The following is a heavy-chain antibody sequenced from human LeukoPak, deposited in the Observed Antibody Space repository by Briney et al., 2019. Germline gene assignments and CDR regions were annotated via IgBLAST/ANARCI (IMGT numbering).Heavy chain of an antibody. V-gene: IGHV3-74*01. Sequence: GGSLRHSCAASGFTFSSYWMHWVRQVPGKGLVWVSRINTDGSSTTYADSVKGRFTISRDNTENTLYLQMSSLRAEDTAVYYCARAPLWFGELSVAFDIWGQGTMVTVSS. CDR1: GFTFSSYW. J-gene: IGHJ3*02. D-gene: IGHD3-10*01. CDR3: ARAPLWFGELSVAFDI. CDR2: INTDGSST.